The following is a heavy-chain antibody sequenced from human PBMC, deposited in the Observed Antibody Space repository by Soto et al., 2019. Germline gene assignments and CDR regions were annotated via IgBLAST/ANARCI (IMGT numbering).Heavy chain of an antibody. V-gene: IGHV5-10-1*01. J-gene: IGHJ6*02. Sequence: GESLKISCKGSGYSFTSYWISWVRQMPGKGLEWMGRIDPSDSYTNYSPSFQGHVTISADKSISTAYLQWSSLKASDTAMYYCARHLSSSYYCYGMDVWGQGTTVTVSS. CDR3: ARHLSSSYYCYGMDV. CDR2: IDPSDSYT. D-gene: IGHD6-6*01. CDR1: GYSFTSYW.